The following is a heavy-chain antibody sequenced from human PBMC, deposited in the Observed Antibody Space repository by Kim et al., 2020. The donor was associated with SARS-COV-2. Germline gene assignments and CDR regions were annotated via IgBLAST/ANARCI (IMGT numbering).Heavy chain of an antibody. J-gene: IGHJ4*02. V-gene: IGHV1-2*04. CDR2: INPNSGGT. Sequence: ASVKVSCKASGYTFTGYYMHWVRQAPGQGLEWMGWINPNSGGTNYAQKFQGWVTMTRDTSISTAYMELSRLRSYDTAVYYCARGACSGVSCYPVIWGQGTRITVS. CDR3: ARGACSGVSCYPVI. D-gene: IGHD2-15*01. CDR1: GYTFTGYY.